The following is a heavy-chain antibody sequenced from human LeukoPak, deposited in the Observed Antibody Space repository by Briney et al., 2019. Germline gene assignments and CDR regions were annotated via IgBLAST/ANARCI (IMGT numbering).Heavy chain of an antibody. Sequence: ASVKVSCKASGYTFTSYGISWVRQAPGQGLEWMGWISAYNGNTNYAQKLQGRVTMTTDTSTSTAYMELRSLRSDDTAVYYCARVGLGAAAGNGFDPWGQGTLVTVSS. D-gene: IGHD6-13*01. V-gene: IGHV1-18*01. J-gene: IGHJ5*02. CDR2: ISAYNGNT. CDR3: ARVGLGAAAGNGFDP. CDR1: GYTFTSYG.